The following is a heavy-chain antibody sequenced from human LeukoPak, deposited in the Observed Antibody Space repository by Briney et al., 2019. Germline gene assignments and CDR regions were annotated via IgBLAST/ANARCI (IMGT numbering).Heavy chain of an antibody. V-gene: IGHV4-34*01. CDR1: GGSFSGYY. CDR3: ARGGDIVVVPAARYGDY. Sequence: SETLSLTCAVYGGSFSGYYWSWIRQPPGKGLEWIGEINHSGSTNYNPSLKSRVTILVDTSKNQFSLKLSSVTAADTAVYYCARGGDIVVVPAARYGDYWGQGTLVTVSS. J-gene: IGHJ4*02. D-gene: IGHD2-2*01. CDR2: INHSGST.